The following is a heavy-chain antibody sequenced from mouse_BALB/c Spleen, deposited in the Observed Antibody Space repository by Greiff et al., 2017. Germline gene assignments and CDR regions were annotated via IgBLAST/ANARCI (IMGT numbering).Heavy chain of an antibody. Sequence: VQGVESGPGLVAPSQSLSITCTVSGFSLTSYGVHWVRQPPGKGLEWLGVIWAGGSTNYNSALMSRLSISKDNSKSQVFLKMNSLQTDDTAMYYCARDRGSTMITWYAMDYWGQGTSVTVSS. CDR2: IWAGGST. CDR1: GFSLTSYG. D-gene: IGHD2-4*01. V-gene: IGHV2-9*02. J-gene: IGHJ4*01. CDR3: ARDRGSTMITWYAMDY.